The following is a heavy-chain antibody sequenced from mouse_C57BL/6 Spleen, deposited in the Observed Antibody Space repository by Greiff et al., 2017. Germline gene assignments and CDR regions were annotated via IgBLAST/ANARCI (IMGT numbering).Heavy chain of an antibody. V-gene: IGHV1-39*01. J-gene: IGHJ4*01. D-gene: IGHD1-1*01. Sequence: VQLQQSGPELVKPGASVKISCKASGYSFTDYNMNWVKQSNGKSLEWIGVINPNYGTTSYNQKFKGKATLTVDQSSSTAYMQLNSLTSEDSAVYYCARLGITGGSSYLYAMDYWGQGTSVTVSS. CDR2: INPNYGTT. CDR3: ARLGITGGSSYLYAMDY. CDR1: GYSFTDYN.